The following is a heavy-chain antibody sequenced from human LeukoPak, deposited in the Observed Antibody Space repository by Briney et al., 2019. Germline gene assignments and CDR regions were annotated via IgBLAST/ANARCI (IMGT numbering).Heavy chain of an antibody. CDR1: GYTFTGYY. CDR3: ARSGRGTYYYFDY. V-gene: IGHV1-2*02. Sequence: ASVKVSCKASGYTFTGYYMHWVRQAPGQGLEWMGWINPNSGGTNYAQKFQGRVTMTRDTSTGTAYMELRSLRSDDTAVYYCARSGRGTYYYFDYWGQGTLVTVSS. D-gene: IGHD1-26*01. J-gene: IGHJ4*02. CDR2: INPNSGGT.